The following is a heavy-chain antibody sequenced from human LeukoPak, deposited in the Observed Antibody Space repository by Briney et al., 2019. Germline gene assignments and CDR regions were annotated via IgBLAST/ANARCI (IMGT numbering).Heavy chain of an antibody. CDR3: AKGDGSFS. CDR2: ISWNSGSI. CDR1: GVTFDDYA. J-gene: IGHJ4*02. V-gene: IGHV3-9*01. Sequence: GGSLRLSCAASGVTFDDYAMHWVRQAPGKGLEWVSGISWNSGSIGYADSVKGRFTISRDNAKNSLYLQMNSLRAEDTALYYCAKGDGSFSWGQGTLVTVSS.